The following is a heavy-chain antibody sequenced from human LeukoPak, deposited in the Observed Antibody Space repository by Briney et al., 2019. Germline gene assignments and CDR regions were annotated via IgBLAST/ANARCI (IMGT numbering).Heavy chain of an antibody. D-gene: IGHD2-2*01. CDR3: ARGPGGIVVVPAANNWFDP. Sequence: GESLKTSCKGSGYSFTSYWTGWVRQMPGKGLEWMGIIYPGDSDTRYSPSFQGQVTISADKSISTAYLQWSSLKASDTAMYYCARGPGGIVVVPAANNWFDPWGQGTLVTVSS. V-gene: IGHV5-51*01. CDR1: GYSFTSYW. J-gene: IGHJ5*02. CDR2: IYPGDSDT.